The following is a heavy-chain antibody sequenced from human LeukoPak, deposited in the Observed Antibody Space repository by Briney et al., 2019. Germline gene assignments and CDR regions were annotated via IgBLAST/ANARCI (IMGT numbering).Heavy chain of an antibody. Sequence: GGSLRLSCAASGFTFSGYSMSWVRQAPGKGLEWVSSISSSSSYIYYADSVKGRFTISRDNAKNSLYLQMNSLRAEDTAVYYCARNKASSGALDYWGQGTLVTVSS. CDR3: ARNKASSGALDY. D-gene: IGHD3-22*01. V-gene: IGHV3-21*01. CDR2: ISSSSSYI. CDR1: GFTFSGYS. J-gene: IGHJ4*02.